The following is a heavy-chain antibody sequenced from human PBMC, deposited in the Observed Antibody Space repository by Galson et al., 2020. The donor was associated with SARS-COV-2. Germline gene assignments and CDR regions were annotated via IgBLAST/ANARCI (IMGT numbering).Heavy chain of an antibody. CDR1: GGSISSGGYY. J-gene: IGHJ5*02. CDR2: IYYSGST. Sequence: SETLSLTCTVSGGSISSGGYYWSWIRQHPGKGLEWIGYIYYSGSTYYNPSLKSRVTISVDTSKNQFSLKLSSVTAADTAVYYCAKLEGFTIFGVVDTGGWFDPWGQGTLVTVSS. V-gene: IGHV4-31*03. CDR3: AKLEGFTIFGVVDTGGWFDP. D-gene: IGHD3-3*01.